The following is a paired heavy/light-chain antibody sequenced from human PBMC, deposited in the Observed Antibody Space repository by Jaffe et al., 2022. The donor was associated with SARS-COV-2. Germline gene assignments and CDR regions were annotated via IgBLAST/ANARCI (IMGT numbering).Light chain of an antibody. CDR3: MQALQSPYT. CDR1: QSLLHSNGYNY. V-gene: IGKV2-28*01. Sequence: DIVMTQSPLSLPVTPGEPASISCRSSQSLLHSNGYNYLDWYLQKPGQSPQLLIYLGSNRASGVPDRFSGSGSGTDFTLKISRVEAEDVGVYYCMQALQSPYTFGQGTKLEIK. CDR2: LGS. J-gene: IGKJ2*01.
Heavy chain of an antibody. J-gene: IGHJ6*02. CDR1: GFTFSSYA. V-gene: IGHV3-23*01. CDR3: AKPPLSVTTSLRLGLDYYYGMDV. D-gene: IGHD4-17*01. CDR2: ISGSGGST. Sequence: EVQLLESGGGLVQPGGSLRLSCAASGFTFSSYAMSWVRQAPGKGLEWVSAISGSGGSTYYADSVKGRFTISRDNSKNTLYLQMNSLRAEDTAVYYCAKPPLSVTTSLRLGLDYYYGMDVWGQGTTVTVSS.